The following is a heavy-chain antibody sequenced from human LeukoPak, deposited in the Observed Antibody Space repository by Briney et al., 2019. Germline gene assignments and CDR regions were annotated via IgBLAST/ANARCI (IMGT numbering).Heavy chain of an antibody. J-gene: IGHJ4*02. CDR1: GGSFSGYY. Sequence: SETLSLTCAVYGGSFSGYYWSWIRQPPVKGLEWIGEINHSGSTNYNPSLKSRVTISVDTSKNQFSLKLSSVTAADTAVYYCARARIMITFGGVIVPFDYWGQGTLVTVSS. CDR2: INHSGST. CDR3: ARARIMITFGGVIVPFDY. D-gene: IGHD3-16*02. V-gene: IGHV4-34*01.